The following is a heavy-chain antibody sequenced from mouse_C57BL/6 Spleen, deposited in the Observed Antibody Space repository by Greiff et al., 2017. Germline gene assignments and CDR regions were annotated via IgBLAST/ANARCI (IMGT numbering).Heavy chain of an antibody. CDR3: ARGGYNDYYVDD. Sequence: QVQLQQSGAELAKPGASVKLSCKASGYTFTSYWMNWVKQRPGQGLEWIGYINPSSGYTKYNQKFKDKATLAADKSSSTAYMELSSLTYEDSAIYYWARGGYNDYYVDDWGKGTTLTVSS. V-gene: IGHV1-7*01. CDR2: INPSSGYT. CDR1: GYTFTSYW. J-gene: IGHJ2*01. D-gene: IGHD2-4*01.